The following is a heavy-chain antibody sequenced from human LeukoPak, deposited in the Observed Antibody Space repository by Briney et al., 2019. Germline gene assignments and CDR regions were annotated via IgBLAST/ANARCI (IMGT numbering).Heavy chain of an antibody. CDR3: VVVVEYQPPYYYMDV. CDR2: IYTSGST. J-gene: IGHJ6*03. Sequence: SETLSLTCTVSGGSISSYYWSWIRQPAGKGLEWIGRIYTSGSTNYNPSLKSRVTMSVDTSKNQFSLKLSSVTAADTAVYYRVVVVEYQPPYYYMDVWGKGTTVTVSS. D-gene: IGHD2-2*01. CDR1: GGSISSYY. V-gene: IGHV4-4*07.